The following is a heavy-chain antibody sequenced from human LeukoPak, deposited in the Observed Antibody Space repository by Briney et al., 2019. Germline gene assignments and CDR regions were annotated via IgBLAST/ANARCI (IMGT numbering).Heavy chain of an antibody. D-gene: IGHD3-22*01. Sequence: SETLSLTCTVSGGSISSYYWSWIRQPPGKGVEWIGYIYYSGITNSNPSLKSRVTISVDTSKNQFSLKLSSATAADTAVYYCARLIGYYDSSGYINWFDPWGQGTLVTVSS. J-gene: IGHJ5*02. CDR1: GGSISSYY. CDR3: ARLIGYYDSSGYINWFDP. V-gene: IGHV4-59*12. CDR2: IYYSGIT.